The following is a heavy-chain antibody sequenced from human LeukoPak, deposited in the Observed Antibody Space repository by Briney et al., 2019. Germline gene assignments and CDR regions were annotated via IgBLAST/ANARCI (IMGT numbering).Heavy chain of an antibody. J-gene: IGHJ6*03. D-gene: IGHD3-10*01. CDR2: INPNSGGT. CDR1: GYTFTSYG. Sequence: ASVKVSCKASGYTFTSYGISWVRQAPGQGLEWMGWINPNSGGTNYAQKFQGRVTMTRDTSISTAYMELSRLRSDDTAVYYCARGISPPWYYYGSAAFRNYYYYMDVWGKGTTVTVSS. V-gene: IGHV1-2*02. CDR3: ARGISPPWYYYGSAAFRNYYYYMDV.